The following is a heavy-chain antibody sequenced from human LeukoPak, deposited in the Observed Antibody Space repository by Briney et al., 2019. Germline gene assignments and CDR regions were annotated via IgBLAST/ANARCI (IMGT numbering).Heavy chain of an antibody. Sequence: PSETLSVTCTVSGGSISSSSYYWGWIRQPPGKGLEWIGTIYYSGSTYYNPSLRSRVAISVDTSKNQFSLKLSSVTAADTAVYYCARQASGYSGYLPKYCFDYWGQGTLVTVSS. D-gene: IGHD5-12*01. CDR1: GGSISSSSYY. CDR2: IYYSGST. V-gene: IGHV4-39*01. CDR3: ARQASGYSGYLPKYCFDY. J-gene: IGHJ4*02.